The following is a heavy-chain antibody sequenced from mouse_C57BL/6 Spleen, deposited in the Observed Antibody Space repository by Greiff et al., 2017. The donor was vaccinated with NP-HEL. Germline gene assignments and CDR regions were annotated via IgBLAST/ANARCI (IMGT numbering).Heavy chain of an antibody. CDR1: GYAFSSYW. Sequence: QVQLQESGAELVKPGASVKISCKASGYAFSSYWMNWVKQRPGKGLEWIGQIYPGDGDTNYNGKFKGKATLTADKSSSTAYMQLSSLTSEDSAVYFCARSSGVLYYFDYWGQGTTLTVSS. CDR2: IYPGDGDT. V-gene: IGHV1-80*01. J-gene: IGHJ2*01. CDR3: ARSSGVLYYFDY.